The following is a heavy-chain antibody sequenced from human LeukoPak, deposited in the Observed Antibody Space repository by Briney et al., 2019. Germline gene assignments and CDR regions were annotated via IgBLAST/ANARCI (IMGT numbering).Heavy chain of an antibody. Sequence: ASVKVSCKASGYTFTTYYMHWVRQAPGQGLEWMGIINPSGGSTNYAQKFLGRVTMTRDTSTSTVYMELSSLRSEDMAVYYCARDRSGYFFDYWGQGTLVTVSS. CDR2: INPSGGST. V-gene: IGHV1-46*01. CDR1: GYTFTTYY. J-gene: IGHJ4*02. D-gene: IGHD3-3*01. CDR3: ARDRSGYFFDY.